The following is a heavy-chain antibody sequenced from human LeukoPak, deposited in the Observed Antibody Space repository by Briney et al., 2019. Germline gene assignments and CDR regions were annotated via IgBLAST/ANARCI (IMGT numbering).Heavy chain of an antibody. Sequence: GESLKISCNGSGYSFTSNWISWVRQMPGKGLEWMGRIDPSDSHINYSPSFQGHVTISVDESISTAYLQWSSLRASDTVMYYCARQGRGSYRRDFDYWGQGTLVTVSS. J-gene: IGHJ4*02. V-gene: IGHV5-10-1*01. D-gene: IGHD1-26*01. CDR2: IDPSDSHI. CDR1: GYSFTSNW. CDR3: ARQGRGSYRRDFDY.